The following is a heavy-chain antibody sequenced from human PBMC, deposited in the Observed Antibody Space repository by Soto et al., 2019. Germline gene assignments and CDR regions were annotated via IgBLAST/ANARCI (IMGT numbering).Heavy chain of an antibody. CDR3: ARAAAAGTHYFDY. CDR1: GYSFTSYW. V-gene: IGHV5-51*01. CDR2: IYPGDSDT. D-gene: IGHD6-13*01. J-gene: IGHJ4*02. Sequence: WESLKISCQGSGYSFTSYWIGWVRQMPGKGLESMGIIYPGDSDTRYSPSFQGQVTISADKSISTAYLQWSSLKDSDTAMYYCARAAAAGTHYFDYWGQGTLVTVSS.